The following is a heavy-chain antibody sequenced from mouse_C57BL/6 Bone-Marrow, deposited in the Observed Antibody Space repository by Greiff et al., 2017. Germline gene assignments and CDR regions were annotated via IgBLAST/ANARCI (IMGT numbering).Heavy chain of an antibody. Sequence: EVQLQESGGGLVKPGGSLKLSCAASGFTFSSYAMSWVRQTPATRLEWVATISDGGSYTYYPDNVQGRFTISRDTAKNNLYLQMSHRKSEDTAMYYCAREEITTVVANYAMDYWGQGTSVTVSS. CDR1: GFTFSSYA. CDR3: AREEITTVVANYAMDY. V-gene: IGHV5-4*01. J-gene: IGHJ4*01. CDR2: ISDGGSYT. D-gene: IGHD1-1*01.